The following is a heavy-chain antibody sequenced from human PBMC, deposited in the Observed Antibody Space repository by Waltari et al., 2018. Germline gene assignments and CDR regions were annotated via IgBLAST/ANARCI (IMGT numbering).Heavy chain of an antibody. D-gene: IGHD2-2*01. CDR2: IIPIFGTA. J-gene: IGHJ4*02. V-gene: IGHV1-69*13. Sequence: QVLLVQSGAEVKKPGSSVKVSWVRQAPGQGLEWMGGIIPIFGTANYAQKFQGRVTITADESTSTAYMELSSLRSEDTAVYYCAGSQGDIVVVPAANFDYWGQGTLVTVSS. CDR3: AGSQGDIVVVPAANFDY.